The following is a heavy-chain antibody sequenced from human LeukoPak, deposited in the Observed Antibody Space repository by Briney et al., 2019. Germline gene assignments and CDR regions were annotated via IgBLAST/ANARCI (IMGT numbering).Heavy chain of an antibody. CDR1: GFTFSSYW. CDR3: ARAKWELPLDY. D-gene: IGHD1-26*01. V-gene: IGHV3-7*01. Sequence: GGSLRLSCAASGFTFSSYWMSWARLAPGKGLEWVANIKQDGSEKYYVDSVKGRFTISRDNAKNSLYLQMNSLRAEDTAVYYCARAKWELPLDYWGQGTLVTVSS. CDR2: IKQDGSEK. J-gene: IGHJ4*02.